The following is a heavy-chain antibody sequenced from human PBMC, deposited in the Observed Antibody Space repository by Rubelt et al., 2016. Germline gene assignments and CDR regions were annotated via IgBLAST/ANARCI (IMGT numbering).Heavy chain of an antibody. J-gene: IGHJ5*02. D-gene: IGHD6-19*01. CDR3: AREVPVDGTAFDP. V-gene: IGHV4-59*01. CDR2: FYHTGST. CDR1: GGSFRNYY. Sequence: QLLLQESGPGLVEPSETLSLTCAVYGGSFRNYYWTWIRQPPGKGLEWIASFYHTGSTTYNPSLKSRVTMSVDTSTNQFSLKVRSVTAADTAVYYCAREVPVDGTAFDPWGQGTLVTVSS.